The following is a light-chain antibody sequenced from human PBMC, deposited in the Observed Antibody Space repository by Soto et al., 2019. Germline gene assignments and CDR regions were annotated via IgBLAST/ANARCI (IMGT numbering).Light chain of an antibody. Sequence: DIVLTQSPATLSLSPGESANLSCRASQSVSHYFAWYQQKPGRAPRLLIYDASNRATGIPARFSGSGPGTDFTLTISSREPEDGGVYYCQQRSNWPLTVGHGTKVEIK. V-gene: IGKV3D-11*02. CDR1: QSVSHY. J-gene: IGKJ1*01. CDR3: QQRSNWPLT. CDR2: DAS.